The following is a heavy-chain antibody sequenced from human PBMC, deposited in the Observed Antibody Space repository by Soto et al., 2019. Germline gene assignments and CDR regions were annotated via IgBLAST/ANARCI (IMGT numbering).Heavy chain of an antibody. CDR1: GFTFSSYA. D-gene: IGHD3-3*01. J-gene: IGHJ5*02. V-gene: IGHV3-23*01. CDR2: ISGSGCST. Sequence: PGGSLRLSCAASGFTFSSYAMSWVRQAPGKGLEWVSAISGSGCSTYYADSGKGLEWIGHIYVTGAVDYNPSLRDRITISQDTSERQFSLNLRLVTAADTAVYYCARLRIATNNYKWFDPWGQGTLVTVSS. CDR3: ERQFSLNLRLVTAADTAVYYCARLRIATNNYKWFDP.